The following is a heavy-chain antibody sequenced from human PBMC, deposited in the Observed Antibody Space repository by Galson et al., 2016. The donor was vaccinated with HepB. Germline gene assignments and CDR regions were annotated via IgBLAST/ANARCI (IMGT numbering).Heavy chain of an antibody. J-gene: IGHJ4*02. D-gene: IGHD6-25*01. V-gene: IGHV1-46*01. CDR3: ATEFSSGSSWEKSFEY. CDR1: EYTFTNYY. CDR2: VNPYDDTT. Sequence: SVKVSCKASEYTFTNYYVHWVRQAPGQGLEWMGLVNPYDDTTDYAQKFQGRLTVTRDTSTSTVYMELRRLRSDDTAVYYCATEFSSGSSWEKSFEYWGPGTLVTVSS.